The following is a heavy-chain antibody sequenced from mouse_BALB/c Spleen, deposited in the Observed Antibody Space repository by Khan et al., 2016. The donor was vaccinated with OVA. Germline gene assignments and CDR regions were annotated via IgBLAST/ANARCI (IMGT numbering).Heavy chain of an antibody. CDR2: ISSGGDNI. V-gene: IGHV5-9-3*01. J-gene: IGHJ3*01. D-gene: IGHD1-1*01. Sequence: EVELVESGGDLVKPGGSLILFCSASGFTFSTYAMSWVRQTPEKRLEWVATISSGGDNIFYPDILKGRFTISRDNAKKPLDLQMSSLRAEDTAMYYCARHNYGPFAYWGQGTLVTVSA. CDR3: ARHNYGPFAY. CDR1: GFTFSTYA.